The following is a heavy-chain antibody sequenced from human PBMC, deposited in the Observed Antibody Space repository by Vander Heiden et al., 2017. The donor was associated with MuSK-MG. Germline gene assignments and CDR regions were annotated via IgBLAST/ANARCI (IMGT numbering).Heavy chain of an antibody. V-gene: IGHV3-23*01. J-gene: IGHJ4*02. CDR1: AFTCSNYA. CDR3: AKAGVGGISPLGFTPRYYFDN. Sequence: EVQLLESGGGLVQPGGSLRLSCAASAFTCSNYAISWVPQAPGKGLEWVSGITASGGSTYYADSVKGRFTISRDKSKNTLYLQMNSLRAEDMAGYDCAKAGVGGISPLGFTPRYYFDNWGRGTLVTVSS. CDR2: ITASGGST. D-gene: IGHD2-8*02.